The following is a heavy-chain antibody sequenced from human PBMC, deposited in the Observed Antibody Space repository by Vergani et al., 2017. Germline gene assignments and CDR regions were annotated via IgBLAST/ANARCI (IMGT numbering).Heavy chain of an antibody. Sequence: QVQLVQSGAEVKNPGASVKVSCKASGYSFTGYYIHWVRQAPGQGLEWMVWINPNSGRTKYAQKFQGRVTMTRDTSITTAYMEVSRLRSDATAVYYCARGRNFIDYWGQGTLVTVSS. CDR3: ARGRNFIDY. J-gene: IGHJ4*02. CDR1: GYSFTGYY. V-gene: IGHV1-2*02. CDR2: INPNSGRT. D-gene: IGHD1-7*01.